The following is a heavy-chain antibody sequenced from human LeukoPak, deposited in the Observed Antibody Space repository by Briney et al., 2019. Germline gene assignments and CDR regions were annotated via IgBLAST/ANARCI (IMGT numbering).Heavy chain of an antibody. V-gene: IGHV1-18*01. CDR2: ISAYNGNT. CDR3: ARDIPIVVVPAAMREGIDY. J-gene: IGHJ4*02. Sequence: ASVKVSCKASGYTFTSYGISWVRQAPGQGLDWMGWISAYNGNTNYAQKLQGRVTMTTDTSTSTAYMELRSLRSDDTAVYYCARDIPIVVVPAAMREGIDYWGQGTLVTVSS. CDR1: GYTFTSYG. D-gene: IGHD2-2*01.